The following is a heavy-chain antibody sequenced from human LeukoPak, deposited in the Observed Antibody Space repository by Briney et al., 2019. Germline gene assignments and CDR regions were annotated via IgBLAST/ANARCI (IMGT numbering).Heavy chain of an antibody. J-gene: IGHJ4*02. D-gene: IGHD3-10*01. CDR3: ARDHYGSQGY. CDR2: ISIGSSTI. V-gene: IGHV3-48*01. Sequence: TGGSLRLSCAASGFTFSSYTMNWVRQAPGKGLEWISHISIGSSTIYYADSVKGRFTVSRDNAKNSLYLQMNSLRAEDTAVYYCARDHYGSQGYWGQGTLVTVSS. CDR1: GFTFSSYT.